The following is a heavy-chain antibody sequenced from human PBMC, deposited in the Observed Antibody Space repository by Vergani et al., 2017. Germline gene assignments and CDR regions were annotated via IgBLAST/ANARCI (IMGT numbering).Heavy chain of an antibody. CDR2: INAGNGNT. D-gene: IGHD7-27*01. CDR1: GYTFTSYA. V-gene: IGHV1-3*01. CDR3: ARGQKLGMNWFDP. Sequence: QVQLVQSWAEVKKPGASVKVSCKASGYTFTSYAMHWVRQAPGQRLEWMGWINAGNGNTKYSQKFQGRVTITRDTSASTAYMELSSLRSEDTAVYYCARGQKLGMNWFDPWGQGTLVTVSS. J-gene: IGHJ5*02.